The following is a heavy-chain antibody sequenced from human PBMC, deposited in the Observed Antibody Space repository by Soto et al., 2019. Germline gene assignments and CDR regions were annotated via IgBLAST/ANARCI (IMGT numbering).Heavy chain of an antibody. CDR1: GFTFSSYS. J-gene: IGHJ3*02. CDR3: ARGPGSGSYFEAFDI. D-gene: IGHD1-26*01. V-gene: IGHV3-48*02. Sequence: EVQLVESGGGLVQPGGSLRLSCAASGFTFSSYSMNWVRQAPGKGLEWVSYISSRSSTIYYADSVKGRFTISRDNAKNSLYLQMNSLRDEDTAVYYCARGPGSGSYFEAFDIWGQGTMVTVSS. CDR2: ISSRSSTI.